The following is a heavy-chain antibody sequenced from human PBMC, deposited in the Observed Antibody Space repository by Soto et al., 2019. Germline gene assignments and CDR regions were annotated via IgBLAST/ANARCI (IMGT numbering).Heavy chain of an antibody. J-gene: IGHJ6*02. CDR3: ARTGYCSSTSCRTYYYYGMDV. CDR1: GFTFSSYG. V-gene: IGHV3-33*01. Sequence: GGSLRLSCAASGFTFSSYGMHWVRQAPGKGLEWVAVIWYDGSNKYYADSVKGRFTISRDNSKNTLYLQMNSLRAEDTAVYYCARTGYCSSTSCRTYYYYGMDVWGQGTTVTVSS. CDR2: IWYDGSNK. D-gene: IGHD2-2*01.